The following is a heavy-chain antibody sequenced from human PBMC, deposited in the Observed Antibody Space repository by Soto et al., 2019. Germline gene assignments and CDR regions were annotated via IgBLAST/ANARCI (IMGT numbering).Heavy chain of an antibody. J-gene: IGHJ6*02. CDR1: GYSFTSYW. Sequence: EVQLVQSGAEVKKPGESLKISCKGSGYSFTSYWIGWVRQMPGKGLEWMGIIYPGDSDTRYSPSFQGQVTISADKSISTAYLLWSSLKASDTAMYDCARHPIPGAGSNGYYYYYGMDVWGQGTTVTVSS. CDR3: ARHPIPGAGSNGYYYYYGMDV. V-gene: IGHV5-51*01. D-gene: IGHD3-10*01. CDR2: IYPGDSDT.